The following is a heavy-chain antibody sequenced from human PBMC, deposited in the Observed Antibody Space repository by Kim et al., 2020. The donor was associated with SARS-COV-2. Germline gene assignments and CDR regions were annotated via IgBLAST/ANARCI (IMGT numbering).Heavy chain of an antibody. CDR1: GFTFRSNS. D-gene: IGHD3-10*01. CDR3: ARDLYGSGSPMSRMDV. CDR2: ISSSSYI. J-gene: IGHJ6*02. V-gene: IGHV3-21*01. Sequence: GGSRRLSWAASGFTFRSNSMNWVSQAPGKGLEWGSSISSSSYIDYADSVKGRFTISRDNAKNSLYLQMNSLRAEDTAVYYCARDLYGSGSPMSRMDVWGQGTTVTVSS.